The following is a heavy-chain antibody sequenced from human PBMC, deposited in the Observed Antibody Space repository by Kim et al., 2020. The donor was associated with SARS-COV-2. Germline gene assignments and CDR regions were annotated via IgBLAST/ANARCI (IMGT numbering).Heavy chain of an antibody. CDR2: ISSSGSTI. CDR1: GFTFDDYY. Sequence: GGSLRLSCAASGFTFDDYYMSWIRQAPGKGLEWVSFISSSGSTIYYADSVKGRFTITRDNAKNSLYLQMNNLRAEDTAVYYCAREPGGLPFDYWGQGTLVTVSS. V-gene: IGHV3-11*01. CDR3: AREPGGLPFDY. J-gene: IGHJ4*02. D-gene: IGHD3-16*01.